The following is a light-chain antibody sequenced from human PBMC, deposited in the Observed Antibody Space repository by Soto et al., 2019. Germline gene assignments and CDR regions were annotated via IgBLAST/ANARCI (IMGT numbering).Light chain of an antibody. CDR3: QQLNSYLYT. J-gene: IGKJ2*01. Sequence: DIQLTQSPSFLSASVGDRVTITCRASQGISSYLAWYQQKPGNAPKLLIYAASTLQSGVPSRFSGSGSGTEFTLTISSLQPEDFATYYCQQLNSYLYTFGQGTKLEIK. CDR2: AAS. CDR1: QGISSY. V-gene: IGKV1-9*01.